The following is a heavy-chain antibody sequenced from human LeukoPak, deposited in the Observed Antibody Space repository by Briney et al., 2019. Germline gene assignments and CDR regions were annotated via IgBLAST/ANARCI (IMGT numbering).Heavy chain of an antibody. Sequence: SETLSLTCTVSGGSISSGGYYWSWIRQHPGKGLEWIGYIYYSGSTYYNPSLKSRVTISVDTSKNQFSLKLSSVTAADTAVYYCARGPVRRYFDYWGQGTLVTVSS. CDR1: GGSISSGGYY. J-gene: IGHJ4*02. CDR3: ARGPVRRYFDY. V-gene: IGHV4-31*03. CDR2: IYYSGST. D-gene: IGHD3-10*02.